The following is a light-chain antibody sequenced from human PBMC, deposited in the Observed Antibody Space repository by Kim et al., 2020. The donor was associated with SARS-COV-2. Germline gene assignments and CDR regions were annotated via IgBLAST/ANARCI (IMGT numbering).Light chain of an antibody. Sequence: GQSITISCAGTRSDVGAYKYVSWYQQHPGKAPKLLIYDVSERPSGVSNRFSGSKSGNTASLTISGLQAEDEADYYCTSYTSSSTYVFGTGTKVTVL. J-gene: IGLJ1*01. V-gene: IGLV2-14*03. CDR1: RSDVGAYKY. CDR2: DVS. CDR3: TSYTSSSTYV.